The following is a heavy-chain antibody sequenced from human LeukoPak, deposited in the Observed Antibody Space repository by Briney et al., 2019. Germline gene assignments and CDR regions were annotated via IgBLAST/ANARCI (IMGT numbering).Heavy chain of an antibody. V-gene: IGHV4-39*01. Sequence: SETLSLTCTVSGGSISSSSYYWGWIRQPPGKGLEWIGSIYYSGSTYYNPSLKSRVTISVDTSKNQFSLRLSSVTAADTAVYFCAKGLRYLSFNDAFDIWGQGTMVTVSS. CDR3: AKGLRYLSFNDAFDI. D-gene: IGHD3-9*01. J-gene: IGHJ3*02. CDR1: GGSISSSSYY. CDR2: IYYSGST.